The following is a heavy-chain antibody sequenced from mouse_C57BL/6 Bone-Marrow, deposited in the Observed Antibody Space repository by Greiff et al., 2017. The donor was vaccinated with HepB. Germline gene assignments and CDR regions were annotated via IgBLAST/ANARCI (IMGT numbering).Heavy chain of an antibody. J-gene: IGHJ2*01. V-gene: IGHV1-20*01. Sequence: VQLKESGPELVKPGDSVKTSCKASGYSFTGYFMNWVMQSHGKSLEWIGRINPYNGDTFYNQKFKGKATLTVDKSSSTAHMELRSLTSEDSAVYYCARGLRDYFDYWGQGTTLTVSS. CDR3: ARGLRDYFDY. D-gene: IGHD2-2*01. CDR1: GYSFTGYF. CDR2: INPYNGDT.